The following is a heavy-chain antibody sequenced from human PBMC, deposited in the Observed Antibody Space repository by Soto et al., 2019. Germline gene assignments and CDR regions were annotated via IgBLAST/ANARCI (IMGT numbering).Heavy chain of an antibody. CDR2: FRPIFCTG. CDR1: GETFSSYS. J-gene: IGHJ4*02. V-gene: IGHV1-69*12. D-gene: IGHD3-16*01. Sequence: QVQLVQSGAEGQKPGSSVKVSCKASGETFSSYSFSWVRQAHGQGLELMGGFRPIFCTGNYAQNVLVRVTITAVELTSTVYLELSSLRSEDTAVYYCARGVTRLSLPPFDLWGRGSLVTVSS. CDR3: ARGVTRLSLPPFDL.